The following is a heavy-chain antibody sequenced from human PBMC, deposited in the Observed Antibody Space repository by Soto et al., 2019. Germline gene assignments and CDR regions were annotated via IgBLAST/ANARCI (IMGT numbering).Heavy chain of an antibody. CDR1: EFTFDKYY. Sequence: PGGSLRLSCAASEFTFDKYYMTWVRQAPGKGPEWVANIKPDGSEQYYVDSVKGRFTISRDNANNSLYLQMNSLRAEDTAVYFCARGNWNYYFGLDVCGQGTTVTVS. CDR2: IKPDGSEQ. CDR3: ARGNWNYYFGLDV. J-gene: IGHJ6*02. D-gene: IGHD1-20*01. V-gene: IGHV3-7*01.